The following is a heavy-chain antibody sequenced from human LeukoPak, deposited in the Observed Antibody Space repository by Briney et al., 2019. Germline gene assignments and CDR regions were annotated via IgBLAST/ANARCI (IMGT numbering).Heavy chain of an antibody. V-gene: IGHV1-2*02. CDR3: ASTLRNYCDSSGYFDY. CDR2: INPNSGGT. CDR1: GYTFTGYY. Sequence: GASVKVSCKASGYTFTGYYMHWVRQAPGQGLEWMGWINPNSGGTNYAQKFQGRVTMTRDTSISTAYMELSRLRSDDTAVYYCASTLRNYCDSSGYFDYWGQGTLVTVSS. J-gene: IGHJ4*02. D-gene: IGHD3-22*01.